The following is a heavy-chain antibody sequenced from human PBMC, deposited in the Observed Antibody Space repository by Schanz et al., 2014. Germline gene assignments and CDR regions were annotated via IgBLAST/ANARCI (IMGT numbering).Heavy chain of an antibody. CDR3: TSAVRATFGYFAY. Sequence: EVQLVESGGELIQPGGSLRLSCEASGFTLSNAWMSWVRQAPGKGVEWVGRIKSKTDGGTTDFAAPVKGRFSISRDDSKNTLYLQMNSLKTEDTAVYYCTSAVRATFGYFAYWGQGTLLVTVSS. CDR1: GFTLSNAW. D-gene: IGHD2-15*01. CDR2: IKSKTDGGTT. V-gene: IGHV3-15*01. J-gene: IGHJ4*02.